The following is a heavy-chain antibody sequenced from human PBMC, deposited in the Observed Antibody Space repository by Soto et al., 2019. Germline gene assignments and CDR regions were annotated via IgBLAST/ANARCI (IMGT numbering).Heavy chain of an antibody. D-gene: IGHD4-17*01. V-gene: IGHV3-73*01. CDR2: SRGRAKSYAT. CDR3: TVLGGDSLQDN. J-gene: IGHJ4*02. Sequence: EVQLVESGGGLVQPGGSLKLSCAGFGFNFTGSALDWVRQGSGKGLEWVGSSRGRAKSYATSYATSVKGRFFISSDDSKNTAYLPLNSLKDEATGLYYCTVLGGDSLQDNGGQGTLVTVSS. CDR1: GFNFTGSA.